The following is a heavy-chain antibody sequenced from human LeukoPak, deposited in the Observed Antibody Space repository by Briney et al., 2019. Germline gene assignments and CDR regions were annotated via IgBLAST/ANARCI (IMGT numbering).Heavy chain of an antibody. D-gene: IGHD3-22*01. CDR1: GYTFSGYY. CDR3: ARGDYYDSSGYSQYFQH. J-gene: IGHJ1*01. Sequence: ASVRVSCKASGYTFSGYYLHWVRQAPGQGLEWMGWINPNSGDTSFAQTFQGRVTMTRDTSISTAYIELSRLTSDDTAVYYCARGDYYDSSGYSQYFQHWGQGTLVTVSS. CDR2: INPNSGDT. V-gene: IGHV1-2*02.